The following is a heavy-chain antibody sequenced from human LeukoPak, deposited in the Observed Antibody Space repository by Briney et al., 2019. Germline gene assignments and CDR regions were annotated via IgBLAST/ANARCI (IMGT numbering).Heavy chain of an antibody. Sequence: PGGSLRLSCAASGFTFSSYAMSWVRQAPGKGLEGVSAISCSGCSKYYADSVKGRFTISRDNSKNTLYLQMNSLRAEDTAVYYCAKDLSWSGDPLWYFDYWGQGTLVTVSS. CDR3: AKDLSWSGDPLWYFDY. J-gene: IGHJ4*02. CDR1: GFTFSSYA. D-gene: IGHD3-3*01. V-gene: IGHV3-23*01. CDR2: ISCSGCSK.